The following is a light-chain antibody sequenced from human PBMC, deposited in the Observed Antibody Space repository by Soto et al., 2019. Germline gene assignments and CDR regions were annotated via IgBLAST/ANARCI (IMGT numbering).Light chain of an antibody. CDR1: SSDIGGYNL. CDR3: CSYVGSSTWV. Sequence: QSVLTQPASVSGSPGQPITIFCIGTSSDIGGYNLVSWYQQHPGKAPKLIIYEGSKRPSGVSNRFSGSKSGNTASLTISGLQAEDEADYYCCSYVGSSTWVFGGGTQLTVL. CDR2: EGS. J-gene: IGLJ3*02. V-gene: IGLV2-23*01.